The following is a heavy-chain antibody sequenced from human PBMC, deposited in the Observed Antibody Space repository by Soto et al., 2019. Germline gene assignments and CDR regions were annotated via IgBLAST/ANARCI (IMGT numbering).Heavy chain of an antibody. J-gene: IGHJ4*02. CDR2: IIPILGIA. V-gene: IGHV1-69*02. CDR3: ERGYGSGWYPIDY. D-gene: IGHD6-19*01. Sequence: QVQLVQSGAEVKKPGSSVKVSCKASGGTFSSYTISWVRQAPGQGLEWMGRIIPILGIANYAQKFQGRVTITADKSTSTAYMELSSLRSEDTDVYYCERGYGSGWYPIDYWGQGTLVTVSS. CDR1: GGTFSSYT.